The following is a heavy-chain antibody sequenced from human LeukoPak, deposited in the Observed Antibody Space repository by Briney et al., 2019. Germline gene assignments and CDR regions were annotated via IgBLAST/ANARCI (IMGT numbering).Heavy chain of an antibody. J-gene: IGHJ4*02. D-gene: IGHD6-19*01. CDR3: ARHSEVAGTGYFDY. CDR1: GGSISSGSYY. Sequence: SETLSLTCTVSGGSISSGSYYWSWIRQPAGKGLEWIGRIYTSGSTNYNPSLKSRVTISVDTSKNQFSLKLSSVTAADTAVYYCARHSEVAGTGYFDYWGQGTLVTVSS. V-gene: IGHV4-61*02. CDR2: IYTSGST.